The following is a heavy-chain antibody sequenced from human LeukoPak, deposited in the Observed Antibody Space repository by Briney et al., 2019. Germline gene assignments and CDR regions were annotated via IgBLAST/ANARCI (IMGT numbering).Heavy chain of an antibody. D-gene: IGHD3-22*01. J-gene: IGHJ6*03. CDR3: ARDAYYYDSSEPYIYYSYYYYMDV. CDR2: ISSRSAFI. Sequence: PGGSLRLSCEASGFTLSSYSMNWVRQAPGKGLEWVSYISSRSAFIYYADSVKGRFTISRDNANNSLYLQMNSLGPEDTAVYYCARDAYYYDSSEPYIYYSYYYYMDVWGKGTPVTVSS. CDR1: GFTLSSYS. V-gene: IGHV3-48*01.